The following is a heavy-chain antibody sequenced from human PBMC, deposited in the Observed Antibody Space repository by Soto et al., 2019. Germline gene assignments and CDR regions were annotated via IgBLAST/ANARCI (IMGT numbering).Heavy chain of an antibody. D-gene: IGHD3-22*01. Sequence: GGSLRLSCAASGFTFSSYGMHWVRQAPGKGLEWVAIISYDGNYKHHADSVKGRFTISRDNSKNTLYLQMNSLRAEDTAVYYCGKVSTYYYDSTFDFWGQGTLVTVS. CDR3: GKVSTYYYDSTFDF. J-gene: IGHJ4*02. CDR2: ISYDGNYK. V-gene: IGHV3-30*18. CDR1: GFTFSSYG.